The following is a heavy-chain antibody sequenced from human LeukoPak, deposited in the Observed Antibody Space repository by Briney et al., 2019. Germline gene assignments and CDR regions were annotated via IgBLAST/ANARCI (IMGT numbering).Heavy chain of an antibody. V-gene: IGHV3-15*01. CDR3: ATDPPSY. Sequence: GGSLRLSCAASGFTFNGAWMSWVRQAPGKGLEWIGRIKDKAYGGTTDYAAPVKGRFTISRDDSINTLYLQMSSLTTEDTAVYYCATDPPSYWGQGTQVTVSS. CDR2: IKDKAYGGTT. J-gene: IGHJ4*02. CDR1: GFTFNGAW.